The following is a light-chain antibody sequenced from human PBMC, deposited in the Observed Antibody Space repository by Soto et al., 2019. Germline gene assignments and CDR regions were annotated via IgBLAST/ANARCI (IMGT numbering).Light chain of an antibody. CDR1: QTVSNIY. J-gene: IGKJ5*01. CDR2: ETS. Sequence: EILLTQSPGTLPLSPGDTATLSCRASQTVSNIYLVWYQQRPGQAPRLLIYETSIRASGIPDRFSGSGSGTDFTLTISSLQSEDFAVYYCQQYYNWPPITFGQGTRLEIK. V-gene: IGKV3-20*01. CDR3: QQYYNWPPIT.